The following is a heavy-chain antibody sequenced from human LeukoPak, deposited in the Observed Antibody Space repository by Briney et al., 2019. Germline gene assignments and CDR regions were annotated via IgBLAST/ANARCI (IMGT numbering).Heavy chain of an antibody. D-gene: IGHD3-22*01. V-gene: IGHV4-59*01. CDR2: IYYIGST. CDR1: GGSISSDY. Sequence: SETLSLTCTVSGGSISSDYWSWIRQPPGEGLEWIGYIYYIGSTNYNPSLKSRVTISIDTSKNQFSLKLTSVTAADTAVYYCATSTGYDSSGYFQFDYWGQGTLVTVSS. CDR3: ATSTGYDSSGYFQFDY. J-gene: IGHJ4*02.